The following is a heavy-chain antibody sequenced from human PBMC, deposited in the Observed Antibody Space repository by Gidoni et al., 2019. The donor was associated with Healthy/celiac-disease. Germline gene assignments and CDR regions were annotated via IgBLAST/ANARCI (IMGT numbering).Heavy chain of an antibody. V-gene: IGHV3-30-3*01. J-gene: IGHJ4*02. CDR3: AADGDTAINY. Sequence: QVQLVESGGGVVQPGRSLRLSCAAPGFTFSSYAMHWVRQAPGKGLEWVAVISYDGSNKYYADSVKGRFTISRDNSKNTLYLQMNSLRAEDTAVYYCAADGDTAINYWGQGTLVTVSS. CDR1: GFTFSSYA. D-gene: IGHD5-18*01. CDR2: ISYDGSNK.